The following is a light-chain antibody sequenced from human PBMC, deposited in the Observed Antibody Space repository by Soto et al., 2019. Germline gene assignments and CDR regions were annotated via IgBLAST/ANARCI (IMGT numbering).Light chain of an antibody. Sequence: DIQMTQSPSSLSASVGDRVTIXXRASQSISSWLAWYQQKPGKAPRILIYKASSLESGVPSRFSGSGSGTEFTLTISSLQPDDSATYYCQQYDSYCTFGGGTKVDIK. CDR1: QSISSW. CDR3: QQYDSYCT. CDR2: KAS. J-gene: IGKJ4*01. V-gene: IGKV1-5*03.